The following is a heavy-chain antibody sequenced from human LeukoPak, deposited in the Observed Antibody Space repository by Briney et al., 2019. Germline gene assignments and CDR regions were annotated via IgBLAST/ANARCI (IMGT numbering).Heavy chain of an antibody. Sequence: GGSLRLSCAASGFTFSSYSMNWVRQAPGKGLEWVSHISSSSSTIYYADAVKGRFTISRDNAKNSLYLQMNSLRVEDTGVYYCAREPTYSSSWYTSCDYWGQGTLVTVSS. CDR1: GFTFSSYS. J-gene: IGHJ4*02. CDR3: AREPTYSSSWYTSCDY. D-gene: IGHD6-13*01. CDR2: ISSSSSTI. V-gene: IGHV3-48*01.